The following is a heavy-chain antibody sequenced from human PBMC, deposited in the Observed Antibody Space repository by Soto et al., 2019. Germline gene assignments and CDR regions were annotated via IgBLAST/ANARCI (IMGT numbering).Heavy chain of an antibody. CDR2: INGDGSST. CDR1: GFAFSSYW. V-gene: IGHV3-74*01. Sequence: EVQLVESGGGLVQPGGSLRLSCAASGFAFSSYWMHWVRQAPGKGLVWVSRINGDGSSTSYADSVKGRLTISRDTAKNTVYLQMNSLRADDTSVYYCARGNIRGSFGGLDYGNRRDYWGQGTLVTVTS. CDR3: ARGNIRGSFGGLDYGNRRDY. D-gene: IGHD4-4*01. J-gene: IGHJ4*02.